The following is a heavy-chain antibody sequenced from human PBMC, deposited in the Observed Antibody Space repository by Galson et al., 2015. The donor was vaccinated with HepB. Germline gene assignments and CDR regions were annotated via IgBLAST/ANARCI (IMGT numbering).Heavy chain of an antibody. D-gene: IGHD3-16*01. CDR3: ATDVPFTGGGALHI. CDR2: IKSAHHGGTT. V-gene: IGHV3-15*01. J-gene: IGHJ3*02. CDR1: GLTFRNLW. Sequence: SLRLSCAASGLTFRNLWMSWVRQAPGKGLEWVGHIKSAHHGGTTDYGAPVKGRFTISRDDSKSTVYLQVNSLKTEDTARYYCATDVPFTGGGALHIWGQGTMVTVPS.